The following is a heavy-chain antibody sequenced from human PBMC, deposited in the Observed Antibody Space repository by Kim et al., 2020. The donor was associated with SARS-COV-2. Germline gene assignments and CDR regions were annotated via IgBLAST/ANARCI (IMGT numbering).Heavy chain of an antibody. CDR2: ST. Sequence: STYYADSVKGRFTISRVNSKNTLYLQMNSLRAEDRAVHYCARLEVGALDYWGQGTLVTVSS. J-gene: IGHJ4*02. D-gene: IGHD1-26*01. CDR3: ARLEVGALDY. V-gene: IGHV3-53*01.